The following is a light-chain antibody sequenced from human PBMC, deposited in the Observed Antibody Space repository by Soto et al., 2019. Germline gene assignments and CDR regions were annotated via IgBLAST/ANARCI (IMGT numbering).Light chain of an antibody. CDR3: QQYIGLWT. CDR1: QTISTF. V-gene: IGKV1-5*01. Sequence: DIKLTQSPSTLSASVGDRVTITCRASQTISTFLAWYQQKPGKAPHLLIYGASSLQSGAPSRFSGSGSGTEFTLSISSLQPDDLGTYYCQQYIGLWTFGQGTKVDLK. CDR2: GAS. J-gene: IGKJ1*01.